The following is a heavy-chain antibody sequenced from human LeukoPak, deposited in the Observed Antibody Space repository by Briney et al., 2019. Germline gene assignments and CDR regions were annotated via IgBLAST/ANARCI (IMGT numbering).Heavy chain of an antibody. D-gene: IGHD3-16*01. J-gene: IGHJ5*02. CDR2: INPNSGGT. Sequence: ASVKVSCKASGYTFTGYYTHWVRQAPGQGLEWMGWINPNSGGTNYAPKFQGRVTMTIDTSTSTAYMDLRSLRSDDTAVYYCARMITFGGESWFDPWGQGTLVTVSS. CDR3: ARMITFGGESWFDP. V-gene: IGHV1-2*02. CDR1: GYTFTGYY.